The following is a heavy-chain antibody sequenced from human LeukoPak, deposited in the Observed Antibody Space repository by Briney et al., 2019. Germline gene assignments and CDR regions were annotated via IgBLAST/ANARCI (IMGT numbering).Heavy chain of an antibody. CDR1: GGTFSSYA. V-gene: IGHV1-69*13. Sequence: GASVKVSRKASGGTFSSYAISWVRQAPGQGLEWMGGIIPIFGSATYAQKFQGRVTITADESTSTAYIELSSLTSEDTAVYYCARGGIIAAAHNWFDPWGQGTLVTVSS. J-gene: IGHJ5*02. CDR3: ARGGIIAAAHNWFDP. CDR2: IIPIFGSA. D-gene: IGHD6-13*01.